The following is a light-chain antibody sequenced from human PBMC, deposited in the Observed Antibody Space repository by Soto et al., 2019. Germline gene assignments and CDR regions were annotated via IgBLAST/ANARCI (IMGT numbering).Light chain of an antibody. CDR2: SAT. Sequence: ALQMTQSPSSLSASVGDRVTITCRASQDIRTELGWYQQKPGKAPKLLIYSATTLQSCVPSRFSGSGSGTDFTLTISGLKHEDFATYYCLQDYNYPRTFGQGTKVEVK. V-gene: IGKV1-6*01. J-gene: IGKJ1*01. CDR3: LQDYNYPRT. CDR1: QDIRTE.